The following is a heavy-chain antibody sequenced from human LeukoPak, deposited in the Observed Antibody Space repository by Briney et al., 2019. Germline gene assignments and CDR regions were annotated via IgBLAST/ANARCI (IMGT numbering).Heavy chain of an antibody. CDR2: ISATGGST. V-gene: IGHV3-23*01. Sequence: GGSLRLSCAASGFTFSNYAMSWVRQAPGKGLQWVSGISATGGSTYYADSVKGRFTVSRDRSKSSLYLQMNSLRAEDTAVYYCARDIAVAGTGDYWGQGTLVTVSS. CDR1: GFTFSNYA. D-gene: IGHD6-19*01. CDR3: ARDIAVAGTGDY. J-gene: IGHJ4*02.